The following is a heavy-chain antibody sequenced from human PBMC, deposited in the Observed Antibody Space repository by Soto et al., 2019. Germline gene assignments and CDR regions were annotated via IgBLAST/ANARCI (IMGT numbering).Heavy chain of an antibody. Sequence: GGSLRLSCAASGFTFSTYWMSWVRQAPGKGLEWLANIKEDGSEKYYVDSLKGRFTISRDNAKNSLYVQMNSLRVEDTAVYYCARGGIGSCSGGTCFYTALDIWGQGSMVTVSS. V-gene: IGHV3-7*01. CDR2: IKEDGSEK. CDR3: ARGGIGSCSGGTCFYTALDI. J-gene: IGHJ3*02. CDR1: GFTFSTYW. D-gene: IGHD2-15*01.